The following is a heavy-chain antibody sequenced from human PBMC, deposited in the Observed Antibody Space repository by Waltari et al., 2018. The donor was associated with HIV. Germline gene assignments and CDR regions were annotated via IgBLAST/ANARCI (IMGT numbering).Heavy chain of an antibody. CDR2: IYYSVST. J-gene: IGHJ5*02. CDR3: ARDDLWFGLFDP. Sequence: QVQLQESGPGLVKPSETLSLTCTVSGGSISSYYWSWIRQPPGKGLEWIGYIYYSVSTNYNPPLKSRVTISVDTSKNQFSLKLSSVTAADTAVYYCARDDLWFGLFDPWGQGTLVTVSS. V-gene: IGHV4-59*01. CDR1: GGSISSYY. D-gene: IGHD3-10*01.